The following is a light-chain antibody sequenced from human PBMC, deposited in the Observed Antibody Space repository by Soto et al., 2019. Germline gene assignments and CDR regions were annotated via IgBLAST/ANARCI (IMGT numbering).Light chain of an antibody. Sequence: EIVMTQSPATLSVSPGERATLSCRASQSVSSNLAWYQQKPGQAPRLLIYGASTRATGIPARFSGSGSGTEFTLTISSLQSEDVAVYYCQQYNNSPMYTFGQGTKLEIK. CDR2: GAS. CDR1: QSVSSN. CDR3: QQYNNSPMYT. V-gene: IGKV3-15*01. J-gene: IGKJ2*01.